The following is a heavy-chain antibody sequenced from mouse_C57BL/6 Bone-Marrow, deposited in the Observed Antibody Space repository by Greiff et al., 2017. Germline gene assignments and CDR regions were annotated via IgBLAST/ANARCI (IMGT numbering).Heavy chain of an antibody. V-gene: IGHV1-72*01. J-gene: IGHJ4*01. CDR2: IDPSRGGT. D-gene: IGHD1-1*01. CDR3: ARGSSYAYYYAMDY. Sequence: QVQLKQSGAELVKPGASVKLSCKASGYTFTSYWMHWVKQRPGRGLEWIGRIDPSRGGTKYNEKFKSKATLTVDKPSSTAYMQLSSLTSEDSAVXYCARGSSYAYYYAMDYWGQGTSVTVSS. CDR1: GYTFTSYW.